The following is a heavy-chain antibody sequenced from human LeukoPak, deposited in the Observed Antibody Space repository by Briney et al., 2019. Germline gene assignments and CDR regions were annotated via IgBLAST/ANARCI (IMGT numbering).Heavy chain of an antibody. CDR3: ARGFYGWGSYSSPGFHAFDV. CDR1: GGSISSNNW. Sequence: PSGTLSLTCAVSGGSISSNNWWSWVRQPPGKGLEWIGEIYHSGSTDCNPSLESRVTMSVDKSKNQFSLKLTSVTAADTAVYYCARGFYGWGSYSSPGFHAFDVWGQGTMVTVSS. D-gene: IGHD3-10*01. V-gene: IGHV4-4*02. J-gene: IGHJ3*01. CDR2: IYHSGST.